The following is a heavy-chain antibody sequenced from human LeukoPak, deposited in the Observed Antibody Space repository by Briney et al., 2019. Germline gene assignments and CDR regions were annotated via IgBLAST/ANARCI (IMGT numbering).Heavy chain of an antibody. Sequence: PGESLKISCKGSGYSFTSYWIGWVRQMPGKGLEWMGIIYPGDSDTRYSPSFQGQVTISADKSISTAYLQWSSLTASDTAMYYCARAYWSLPTDYYYYYGMDVWGQGTTVTVSS. CDR1: GYSFTSYW. D-gene: IGHD3-3*01. V-gene: IGHV5-51*01. J-gene: IGHJ6*02. CDR3: ARAYWSLPTDYYYYYGMDV. CDR2: IYPGDSDT.